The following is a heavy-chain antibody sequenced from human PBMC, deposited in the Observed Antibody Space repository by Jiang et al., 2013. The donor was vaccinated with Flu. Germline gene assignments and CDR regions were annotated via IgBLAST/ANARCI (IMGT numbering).Heavy chain of an antibody. D-gene: IGHD3-10*01. J-gene: IGHJ4*02. V-gene: IGHV4-59*02. CDR2: IYYSGST. CDR1: GGSVSSYY. Sequence: GPGLVKPSETLSLTCTVSGGSVSSYYWNWIRQPPGKGLEWIGYIYYSGSTNYNPSLESRVTISVDTSKNQFSLKLRSVTAADTAVYYCARGGAGSYFALDYWGQGTLVTVSS. CDR3: ARGGAGSYFALDY.